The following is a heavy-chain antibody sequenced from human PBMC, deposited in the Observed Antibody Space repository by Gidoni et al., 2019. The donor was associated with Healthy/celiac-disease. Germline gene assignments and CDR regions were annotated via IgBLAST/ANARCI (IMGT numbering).Heavy chain of an antibody. CDR1: GFTFSSYW. Sequence: EVQLVESGGGLVQPGGSLRLSCAASGFTFSSYWMSWVRQAPGKGLEWVANIKQDGSEKYYVDSVKGRFTISRDNAKNSLYLQMNSLRAEDTAVYYCARDLGEADYYYMDVWGKGTTVTVSS. CDR3: ARDLGEADYYYMDV. J-gene: IGHJ6*03. V-gene: IGHV3-7*03. D-gene: IGHD3-16*01. CDR2: IKQDGSEK.